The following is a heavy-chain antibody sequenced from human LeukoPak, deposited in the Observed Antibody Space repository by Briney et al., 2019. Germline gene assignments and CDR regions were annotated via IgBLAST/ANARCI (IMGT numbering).Heavy chain of an antibody. D-gene: IGHD6-25*01. CDR2: IYSGGTT. J-gene: IGHJ3*02. CDR1: GFTVSSYY. V-gene: IGHV3-66*01. Sequence: GGSLRLSCAASGFTVSSYYMNWVRQAPGKGLEWVSIIYSGGTTYYADSVEGRFTISRDNSKNTLYLQMSSLRVEDTAVYYCARGNAHSSAWHPSTFDIWGQGTMVTVSS. CDR3: ARGNAHSSAWHPSTFDI.